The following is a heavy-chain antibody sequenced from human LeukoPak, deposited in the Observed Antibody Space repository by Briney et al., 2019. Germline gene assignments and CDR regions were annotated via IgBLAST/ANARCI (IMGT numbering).Heavy chain of an antibody. J-gene: IGHJ4*02. D-gene: IGHD6-13*01. CDR1: GFTFSSYA. CDR3: AREKEAAAGQTYYFDY. CDR2: ISYDGSNK. V-gene: IGHV3-30*04. Sequence: GGSLRLSCAASGFTFSSYAMHWVRQAPGKGLEWVAVISYDGSNKYYADSVKGRFTISRDNSKNTLYLQMNSLRAEDTAVHYCAREKEAAAGQTYYFDYWGQGTLVTVSS.